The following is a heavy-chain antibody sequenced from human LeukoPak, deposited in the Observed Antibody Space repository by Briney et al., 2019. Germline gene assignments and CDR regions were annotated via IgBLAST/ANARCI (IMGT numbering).Heavy chain of an antibody. CDR2: IKKDESDK. CDR1: GFTFSNYW. Sequence: GGSLRLSCAASGFTFSNYWMSWVRQAPGKGLEWVANIKKDESDKYYVDSVKGRFTFSRDNAKNSLHLQMNSLRAEDTAVYYCARQRGYNYGYNDYWGQGTLVTVSS. V-gene: IGHV3-7*01. J-gene: IGHJ4*02. D-gene: IGHD5-18*01. CDR3: ARQRGYNYGYNDY.